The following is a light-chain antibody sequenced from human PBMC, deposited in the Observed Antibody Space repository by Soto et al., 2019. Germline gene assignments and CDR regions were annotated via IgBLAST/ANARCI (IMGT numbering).Light chain of an antibody. V-gene: IGKV1-27*01. Sequence: DIQMTQSPSSLSASVRDRVTITCRASQGITNYLAWYQQKPGKVPKLLIYAASILQSGVPSRFSGSGSGTEFTLTISSLQSEDFAVYYCQQYNKWPWTFGQGTKVDIK. J-gene: IGKJ1*01. CDR2: AAS. CDR3: QQYNKWPWT. CDR1: QGITNY.